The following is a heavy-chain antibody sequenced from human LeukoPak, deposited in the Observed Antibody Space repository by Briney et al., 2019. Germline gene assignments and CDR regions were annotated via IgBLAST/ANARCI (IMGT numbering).Heavy chain of an antibody. CDR1: GGSISSSSYY. Sequence: PSETLSLTCTVSGGSISSSSYYWGWIRQPPGKGLEWIGSIYYSGSTYYNPSLKIRVTISVDTYKNQFSLKLSSVAAADTAVYYCARRGWVSGGYYFDYWGQGTLVTVSS. J-gene: IGHJ4*02. CDR3: ARRGWVSGGYYFDY. V-gene: IGHV4-39*01. CDR2: IYYSGST. D-gene: IGHD1-26*01.